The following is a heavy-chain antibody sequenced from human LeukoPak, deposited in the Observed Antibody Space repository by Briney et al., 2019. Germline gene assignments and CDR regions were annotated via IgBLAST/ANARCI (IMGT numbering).Heavy chain of an antibody. D-gene: IGHD3-10*01. CDR3: ASTYYYGSGTNYYYYMDV. J-gene: IGHJ6*03. Sequence: GGSLRLSCAASGFTFSSYGMHWVRQAPGKGLEWVAFIRYDGSNKYYADSVKGRFTISRDNSKNTLYLQMSSLRAEDTAVYCCASTYYYGSGTNYYYYMDVWGKGTTVTISS. V-gene: IGHV3-30*02. CDR2: IRYDGSNK. CDR1: GFTFSSYG.